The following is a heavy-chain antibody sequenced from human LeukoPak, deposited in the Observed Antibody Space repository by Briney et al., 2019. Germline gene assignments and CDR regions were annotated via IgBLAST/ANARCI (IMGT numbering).Heavy chain of an antibody. CDR3: ARNFDYGDYGHDY. J-gene: IGHJ4*02. CDR1: GFTFSSYS. CDR2: ISSSSSYI. Sequence: GGSLRLSCAASGFTFSSYSMNWVRQAPGKGLEWVSSISSSSSYICYADSVKGRFTISRDNTKNSLYLQMNSLRAEDTAVYYCARNFDYGDYGHDYWGQGTLVTVSS. D-gene: IGHD4-17*01. V-gene: IGHV3-21*01.